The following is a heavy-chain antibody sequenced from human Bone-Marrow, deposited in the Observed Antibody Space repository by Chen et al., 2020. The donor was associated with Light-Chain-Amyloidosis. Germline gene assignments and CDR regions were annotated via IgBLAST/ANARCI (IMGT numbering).Heavy chain of an antibody. D-gene: IGHD2-2*01. J-gene: IGHJ5*02. CDR2: IYYSGST. Sequence: QVQLQESGPGLVKPSQTLSLTCTVSGGSISSGGYYWSWTRQHPGKGLEWIGYIYYSGSTYYNPSLKSRVTISVDTSKNQFSLKLSSVTAADTAVYYCARDVAGYCSSTSCYPGWFDPWGQGTLVTVSS. V-gene: IGHV4-31*03. CDR1: GGSISSGGYY. CDR3: ARDVAGYCSSTSCYPGWFDP.